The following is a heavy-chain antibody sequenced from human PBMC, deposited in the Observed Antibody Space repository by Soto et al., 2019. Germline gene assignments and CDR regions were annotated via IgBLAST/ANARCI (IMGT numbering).Heavy chain of an antibody. V-gene: IGHV3-30*03. CDR1: GFTFSNYW. Sequence: GGSLRLGCAASGFTFSNYWIHWVRQAPGKGLAWVSVISYDGRNKYYADSVRGRFTVSRDNSKNTLYLQMNSLRDEDTAVYYCARIDCTGNNCKPYYHYGLDVWGQGTTVTVSS. CDR3: ARIDCTGNNCKPYYHYGLDV. CDR2: ISYDGRNK. D-gene: IGHD2-8*02. J-gene: IGHJ6*02.